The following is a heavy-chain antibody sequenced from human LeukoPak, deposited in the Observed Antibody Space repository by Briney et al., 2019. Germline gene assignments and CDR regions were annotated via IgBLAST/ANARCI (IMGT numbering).Heavy chain of an antibody. V-gene: IGHV1-69*04. J-gene: IGHJ4*02. CDR2: IIPILDVV. Sequence: SVKVSCKATGGTFSSYSITWVRQAPGQGLEWMGRIIPILDVVNYAQNFQGRVTITADKTTSTAYMELRSLTSEDTAVYYCAKDGEVYSSSSPYPVYWGQGTLVTVSS. CDR1: GGTFSSYS. D-gene: IGHD6-6*01. CDR3: AKDGEVYSSSSPYPVY.